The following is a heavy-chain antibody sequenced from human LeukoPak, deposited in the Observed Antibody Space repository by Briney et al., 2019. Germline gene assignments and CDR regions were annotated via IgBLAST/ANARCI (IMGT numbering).Heavy chain of an antibody. CDR2: VFTSGTT. Sequence: SETLSLTCTVSGGSISSYSWSWIRKPAGKGLEWIGRVFTSGTTNYNPSLKSRVTMSLDPSKDQFSLKLSSVTAADTAVYYCARVISGTMNVNYYYYMDVWGKGTTFTVSS. D-gene: IGHD1-7*01. CDR1: GGSISSYS. CDR3: ARVISGTMNVNYYYYMDV. J-gene: IGHJ6*03. V-gene: IGHV4-4*07.